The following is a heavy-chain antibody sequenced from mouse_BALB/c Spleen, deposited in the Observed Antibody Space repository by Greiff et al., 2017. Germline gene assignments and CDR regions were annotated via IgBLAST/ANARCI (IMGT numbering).Heavy chain of an antibody. V-gene: IGHV5-4*02. CDR3: ARDRGGDSSGYVGFAY. CDR2: ISDGGSYT. CDR1: GFTFSDYY. Sequence: VESGGGLVKPGGSLKLSCAASGFTFSDYYMYWVRQTPEKRLEWVATISDGGSYTYYPDSVKGRFTISRDNAKNNLYLQMSSLKSEDTAMYYCARDRGGDSSGYVGFAYWGQGTLVTVSA. D-gene: IGHD3-2*01. J-gene: IGHJ3*01.